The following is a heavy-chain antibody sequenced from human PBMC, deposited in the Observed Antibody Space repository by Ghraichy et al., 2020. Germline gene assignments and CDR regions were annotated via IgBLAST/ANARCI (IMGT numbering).Heavy chain of an antibody. CDR3: AKSRSSGFGGEFEN. D-gene: IGHD3-3*01. CDR1: GFRFSNYA. J-gene: IGHJ4*02. Sequence: GGSLRLSCAASGFRFSNYAMGWVRQAPGKGLEWVSIMSAGGGTTYYADSVKGRFSISRDISKNTLNVQMNSLRAEDTALYYCAKSRSSGFGGEFENWGQGTLVTVSS. V-gene: IGHV3-23*01. CDR2: MSAGGGTT.